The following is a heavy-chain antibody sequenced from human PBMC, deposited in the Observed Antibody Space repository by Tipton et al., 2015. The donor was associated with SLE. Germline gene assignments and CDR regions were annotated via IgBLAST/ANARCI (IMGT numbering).Heavy chain of an antibody. CDR1: GGSISDYY. CDR3: ARGGVGGYDYFDY. V-gene: IGHV4-59*12. D-gene: IGHD5-12*01. Sequence: TLSLTCTLSGGSISDYYWTWVRQLPGRGLEWIGYIYYSGSTTYNPSLKSRVTISMDTSKNQFSLKLTSVTAADTAVYYCARGGVGGYDYFDYWGQGTLVTVSS. J-gene: IGHJ4*02. CDR2: IYYSGST.